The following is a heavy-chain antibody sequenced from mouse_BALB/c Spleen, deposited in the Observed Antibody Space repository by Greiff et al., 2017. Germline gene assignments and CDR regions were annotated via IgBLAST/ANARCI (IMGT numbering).Heavy chain of an antibody. J-gene: IGHJ4*01. D-gene: IGHD2-14*01. V-gene: IGHV1S81*02. CDR2: INPSNGRT. Sequence: QVQLQQSGAELVKPGASVKLSCKASGYTFTSYWMHWVKQRPGQGLEWIGEINPSNGRTNYNEKFKSKATLTVDKSSSTAYMQLSSLTSEDSAVYYCARSGYYRYGDAMDYWGQGTSVTVSS. CDR3: ARSGYYRYGDAMDY. CDR1: GYTFTSYW.